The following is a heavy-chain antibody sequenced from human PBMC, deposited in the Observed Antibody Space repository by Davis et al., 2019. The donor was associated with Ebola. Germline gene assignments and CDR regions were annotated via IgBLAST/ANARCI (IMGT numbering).Heavy chain of an antibody. CDR2: ISCSGSTI. CDR1: GFTFSSYE. J-gene: IGHJ6*02. CDR3: ARRFIAARFLVVYGMDV. D-gene: IGHD6-6*01. Sequence: GESLKISCAASGFTFSSYEMNWVRQAPGKGLEWVSYISCSGSTIYYADSVKGRFTISRDNAKKSLYLQMNSLRAEDTAVYYCARRFIAARFLVVYGMDVWGQGTTVTVSS. V-gene: IGHV3-48*03.